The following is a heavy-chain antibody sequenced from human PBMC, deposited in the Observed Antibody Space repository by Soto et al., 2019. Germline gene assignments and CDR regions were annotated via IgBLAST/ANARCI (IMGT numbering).Heavy chain of an antibody. V-gene: IGHV3-21*01. CDR3: ARASVHAFDI. Sequence: GGSLRLSCAASGFTFSSYSMNWVRQAPGKGLEWVSSISSSSSYIYYADSVEGRFTISRDNAKNSLYLQMNSLRAEDTAVYYCARASVHAFDIWGQGTMVTVSS. J-gene: IGHJ3*02. CDR1: GFTFSSYS. CDR2: ISSSSSYI.